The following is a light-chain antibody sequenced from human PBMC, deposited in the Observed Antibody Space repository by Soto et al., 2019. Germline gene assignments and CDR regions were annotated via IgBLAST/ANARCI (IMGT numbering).Light chain of an antibody. Sequence: DIQLTQSPSFLSASVGDRVTITCRASQDISSYLTWYQQDPGKAPKLLIYTASTLQSGVPSRFSGSGSGTEFTLTISSLQPEDFATYYCQQLHSFPPTFGQGTKVEI. V-gene: IGKV1-9*01. J-gene: IGKJ1*01. CDR2: TAS. CDR3: QQLHSFPPT. CDR1: QDISSY.